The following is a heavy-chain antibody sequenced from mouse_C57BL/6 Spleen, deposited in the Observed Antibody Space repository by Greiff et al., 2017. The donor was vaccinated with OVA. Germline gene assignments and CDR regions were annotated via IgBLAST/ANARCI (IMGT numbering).Heavy chain of an antibody. Sequence: EVQLQQSGPELVKPGASVKIPCKASGYTFTDYNMDWVKQSHGKSLEWIGDINPNNGGTIYNQKFKGKATLTVDKSSSTAYMELRSLTSEDTAVYYCARGYYGSSEEFAYWGQGTLVTVSA. CDR2: INPNNGGT. V-gene: IGHV1-18*01. D-gene: IGHD1-1*01. J-gene: IGHJ3*01. CDR3: ARGYYGSSEEFAY. CDR1: GYTFTDYN.